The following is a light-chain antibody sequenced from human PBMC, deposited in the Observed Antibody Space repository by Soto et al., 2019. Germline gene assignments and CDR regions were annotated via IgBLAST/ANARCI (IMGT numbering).Light chain of an antibody. Sequence: EIVMTQSPVTLSVSPGERATLSCRASQSVGSNLGWCQQKPGQAPRLLIYGASARATGAPARFSGSGSGTEFTLTISSLQSEDAAVYFCQQYNNWPPWTFGQGTKVDIK. V-gene: IGKV3-15*01. CDR2: GAS. J-gene: IGKJ1*01. CDR1: QSVGSN. CDR3: QQYNNWPPWT.